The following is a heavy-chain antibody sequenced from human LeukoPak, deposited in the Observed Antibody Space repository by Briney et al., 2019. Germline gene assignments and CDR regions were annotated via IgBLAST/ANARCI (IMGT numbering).Heavy chain of an antibody. V-gene: IGHV3-20*04. J-gene: IGHJ4*02. CDR2: INWNGGST. Sequence: PGGSLRLSCAASGFTFDDYGMSWVRHAPGKGLEWDSGINWNGGSTGYADSVKGRFTISRDNAKNSLYLQMNSLRAEDTALYYCARVRSSGWYVGNPFDYWGQGTLVTVSS. CDR3: ARVRSSGWYVGNPFDY. CDR1: GFTFDDYG. D-gene: IGHD6-19*01.